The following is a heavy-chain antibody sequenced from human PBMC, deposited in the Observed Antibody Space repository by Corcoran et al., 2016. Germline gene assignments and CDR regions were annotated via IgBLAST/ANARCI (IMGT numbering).Heavy chain of an antibody. CDR3: TRPGSNYYYYYGMDV. CDR2: IRSKANSYAT. J-gene: IGHJ6*02. V-gene: IGHV3-73*02. D-gene: IGHD3-10*01. CDR1: GFTFSGSA. Sequence: EVQLVESGGGLVQPGGSLKLSCAASGFTFSGSAMHWVRQASGKGLEWVGRIRSKANSYATAYAASVKGRFTISRDDSKNTGYLQMNSLKTEDTAVYYCTRPGSNYYYYYGMDVWGQGTTVTVSS.